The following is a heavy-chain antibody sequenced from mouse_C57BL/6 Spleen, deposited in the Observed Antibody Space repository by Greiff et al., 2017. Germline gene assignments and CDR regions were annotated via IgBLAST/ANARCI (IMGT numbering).Heavy chain of an antibody. D-gene: IGHD1-1*01. J-gene: IGHJ1*03. Sequence: QVQLKQPGAELVQPGASVKLSCKSSGYTFTSYWMHWVLQRPGQGLEWIGMIHSNSGSTNYNEKFKSKATLTVDKSSSTAYMQLSSLTSEDSAVYYCSRCVTTVVAHWYFDVWGTGTTVTVSS. CDR3: SRCVTTVVAHWYFDV. V-gene: IGHV1-64*01. CDR1: GYTFTSYW. CDR2: IHSNSGST.